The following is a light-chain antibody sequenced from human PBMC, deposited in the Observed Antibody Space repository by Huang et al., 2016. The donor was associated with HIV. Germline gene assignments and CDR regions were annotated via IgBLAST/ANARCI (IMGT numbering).Light chain of an antibody. CDR3: QHQWT. CDR2: KAS. Sequence: DIQVTQSPSTLSAFVGDRVNITCRTSQRISTWLAWYQQRPGKAPNLLISKASNLETWVPSRFSGNGSGTEFTLTINGLQPDDLATYYCQHQWTFGQGPKVEIK. CDR1: QRISTW. J-gene: IGKJ1*01. V-gene: IGKV1-5*03.